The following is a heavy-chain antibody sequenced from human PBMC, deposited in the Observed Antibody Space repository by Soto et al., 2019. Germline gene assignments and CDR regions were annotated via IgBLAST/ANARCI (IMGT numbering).Heavy chain of an antibody. Sequence: ESGGGLVQPGGSLRLSCAASGFTFSSYEMNWVRQAPGKGLEWVSYISSSGSTIYYADSVKGRFTISRDNAKNSLYLQMNSLRAEDTAVYYCAREEGFVVVGPPDYWGQGTLVTVSS. J-gene: IGHJ4*02. D-gene: IGHD2-21*01. V-gene: IGHV3-48*03. CDR3: AREEGFVVVGPPDY. CDR2: ISSSGSTI. CDR1: GFTFSSYE.